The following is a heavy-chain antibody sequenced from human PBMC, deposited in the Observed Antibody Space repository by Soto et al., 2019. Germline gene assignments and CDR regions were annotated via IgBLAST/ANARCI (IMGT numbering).Heavy chain of an antibody. Sequence: SETKSDTSSVADGSISSSIYYLSWKKQPPGKGLEWIGSIYYSGSTYYNPSLKSRVTISVDTSKNQFSLKLSSVTAADTAVYYCAREKDFWSGYPLDWYYYGMDVWGQGITVTVSS. CDR3: AREKDFWSGYPLDWYYYGMDV. D-gene: IGHD3-3*01. V-gene: IGHV4-39*02. CDR2: IYYSGST. CDR1: DGSISSSIYY. J-gene: IGHJ6*01.